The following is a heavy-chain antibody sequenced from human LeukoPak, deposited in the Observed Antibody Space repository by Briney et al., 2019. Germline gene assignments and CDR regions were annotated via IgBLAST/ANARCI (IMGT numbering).Heavy chain of an antibody. J-gene: IGHJ4*02. V-gene: IGHV3-30*14. CDR3: ATQPRGSSGDY. CDR1: GFTFSSYA. D-gene: IGHD1-26*01. CDR2: ISYDGSNK. Sequence: PGGSLRLSCAASGFTFSSYAMHWVRQAPGKGLEWVAVISYDGSNKYYADSVKGRFTISRDNSKNTLYLQMNSLRAEDTAVYYCATQPRGSSGDYWGQGTLVTVSS.